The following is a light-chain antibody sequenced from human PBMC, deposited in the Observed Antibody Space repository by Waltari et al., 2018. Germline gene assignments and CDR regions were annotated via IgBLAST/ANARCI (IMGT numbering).Light chain of an antibody. V-gene: IGKV1-27*01. CDR1: QDIKNY. CDR2: SAS. Sequence: DIQMTQSPSSLSASVGDRVTLTCRTSQDIKNYLAWYQHKPGTVPMLLIFSASILESGVPSRFSGSGSGTDFTLTISSLQPEDVATYYCQKYNSVPWTFGQGTEVEIK. J-gene: IGKJ1*01. CDR3: QKYNSVPWT.